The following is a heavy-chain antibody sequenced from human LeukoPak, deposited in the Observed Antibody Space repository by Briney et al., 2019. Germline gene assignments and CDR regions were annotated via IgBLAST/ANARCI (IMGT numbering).Heavy chain of an antibody. CDR2: IYPGDSDT. CDR1: GYSFTSHW. V-gene: IGHV5-51*01. Sequence: ESLKIPCKGSGYSFTSHWIGWVRQMPGKGLEWMGIIYPGDSDTRYSPSFQGQVTISADKSISTAYLQWSSLKASDTAMYFCARRLLTTQAFDYWGQGTLVTVSS. D-gene: IGHD1-1*01. CDR3: ARRLLTTQAFDY. J-gene: IGHJ4*02.